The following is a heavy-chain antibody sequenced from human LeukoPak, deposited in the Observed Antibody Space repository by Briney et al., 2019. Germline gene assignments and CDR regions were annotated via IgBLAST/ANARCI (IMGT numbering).Heavy chain of an antibody. V-gene: IGHV4-59*12. J-gene: IGHJ4*02. Sequence: PSETLSLTCTVSGGSISSYYWSWIRQPPGKGLEWIGYIYYSGSTNYNPSLKSRVTISVDTSKNQFSLKLSSVTAADTAVYYCARGQVVAMVTYYFDYWGQGTLVTVSS. CDR3: ARGQVVAMVTYYFDY. CDR1: GGSISSYY. D-gene: IGHD5-18*01. CDR2: IYYSGST.